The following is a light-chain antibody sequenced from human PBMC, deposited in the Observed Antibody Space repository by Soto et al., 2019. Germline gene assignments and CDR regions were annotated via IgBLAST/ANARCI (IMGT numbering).Light chain of an antibody. Sequence: QSALTQPASVSGSPGQSITISCTGTSSDVGSYNLVSWYQRHPGKAPKLMIYEVSQRPSGVSNRFSASKSGNTASLTISGLQAEYEADYYCCSYAGTSTLVFGGGTKLTVL. V-gene: IGLV2-23*02. CDR2: EVS. J-gene: IGLJ2*01. CDR1: SSDVGSYNL. CDR3: CSYAGTSTLV.